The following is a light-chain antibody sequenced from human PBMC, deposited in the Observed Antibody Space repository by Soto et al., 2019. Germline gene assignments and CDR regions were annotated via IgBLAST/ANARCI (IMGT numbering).Light chain of an antibody. Sequence: QSVLTQPPSASGTPGQRVTISCSGSSSNIGTNTINWYQHLPGTAPKLLIYSDSQRPSGVPDRFSGSKSGTSASLVISGLQSKDEAHYYCAGWDDSLNGWVFGGGTKVTVL. J-gene: IGLJ3*02. V-gene: IGLV1-44*01. CDR3: AGWDDSLNGWV. CDR1: SSNIGTNT. CDR2: SDS.